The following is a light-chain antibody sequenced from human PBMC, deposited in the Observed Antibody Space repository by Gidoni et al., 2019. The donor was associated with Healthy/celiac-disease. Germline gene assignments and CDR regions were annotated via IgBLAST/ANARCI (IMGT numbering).Light chain of an antibody. CDR1: QSVSSSY. CDR3: QQYGSSFPWT. CDR2: GAS. V-gene: IGKV3-20*01. Sequence: DIVLTQSPGTLSLSPGERATLSCRASQSVSSSYLAWYQQKPGQAPRLLIYGASSRATGIPDRFSGSGSGTDFTLTISRLEPEDFAVYYCQQYGSSFPWTFGQGTKVEIK. J-gene: IGKJ1*01.